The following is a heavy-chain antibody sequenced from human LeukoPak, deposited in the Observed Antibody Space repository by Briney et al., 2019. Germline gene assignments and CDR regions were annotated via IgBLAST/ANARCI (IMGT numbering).Heavy chain of an antibody. CDR2: INHIENT. CDR3: ASLGGPVLSY. Sequence: SETLPLTCAVSGGSFSDNYWSWIRQPPGKGLEWLGEINHIENTNYNPSLKSRVTISVDTSKNQFSLKLSSVTAADTAVYYCASLGGPVLSYWGQGTLVTVSS. D-gene: IGHD3/OR15-3a*01. CDR1: GGSFSDNY. V-gene: IGHV4-34*01. J-gene: IGHJ4*02.